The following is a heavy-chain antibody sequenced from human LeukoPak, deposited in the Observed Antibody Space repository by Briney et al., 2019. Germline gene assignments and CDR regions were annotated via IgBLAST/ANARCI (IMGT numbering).Heavy chain of an antibody. V-gene: IGHV4-39*02. CDR2: IYYSGST. D-gene: IGHD3-10*01. CDR1: GGSISRSNCY. Sequence: SETLSLTCTVSGGSISRSNCYWGWIRQPPGKGLEWIGSIYYSGSTYYNPSLKSRVTISVDTSKNHFSLKLSSVTAADTAVYYCARRDGDLGYNYFDPWGPGTLVTVSS. CDR3: ARRDGDLGYNYFDP. J-gene: IGHJ5*02.